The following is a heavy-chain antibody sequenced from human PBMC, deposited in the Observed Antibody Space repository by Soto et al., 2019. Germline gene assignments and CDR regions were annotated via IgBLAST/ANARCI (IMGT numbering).Heavy chain of an antibody. CDR3: ARLGGEQWLVSHYYMDV. Sequence: ASVKVSCKASGYTFTSYGISWVRQAPGQGLEWMGWISAYNGNTNYAQKLQGRVTMTTDTSTSTAYMELRSLRSDDTAVYYCARLGGEQWLVSHYYMDVWGKGTTVTVSS. CDR1: GYTFTSYG. V-gene: IGHV1-18*01. J-gene: IGHJ6*03. D-gene: IGHD6-19*01. CDR2: ISAYNGNT.